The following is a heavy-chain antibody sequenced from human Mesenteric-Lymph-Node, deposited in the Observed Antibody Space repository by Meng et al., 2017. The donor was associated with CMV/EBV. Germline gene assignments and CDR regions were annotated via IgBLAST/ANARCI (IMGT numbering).Heavy chain of an antibody. V-gene: IGHV3-21*01. CDR3: AKDLVWFGKLSGKDV. CDR1: GFTVSSYS. D-gene: IGHD3-10*01. J-gene: IGHJ6*02. CDR2: ISSSSSYI. Sequence: GGSLSLSCAASGFTVSSYSMNWVRQAPGKGLVWVSSISSSSSYINYADSVKGRFTISRDNAKNSLYLQMNSLRAEDTAVYYCAKDLVWFGKLSGKDVWGQGTTVTVSS.